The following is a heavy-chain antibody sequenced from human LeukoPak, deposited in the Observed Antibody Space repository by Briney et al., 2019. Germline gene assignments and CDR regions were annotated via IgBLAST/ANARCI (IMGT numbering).Heavy chain of an antibody. CDR3: ARGRSGSGWDYYYMDV. D-gene: IGHD3-10*01. V-gene: IGHV4-4*02. Sequence: SGTLSLTCAVSGGSISSSNWWSWVRQPPGKGLEWIGEIYHSGSTNYNPSLKSRVTISVDKSKNQFSLKLSSVTAADTAVYYCARGRSGSGWDYYYMDVWGKGTTVTVSS. CDR1: GGSISSSNW. J-gene: IGHJ6*03. CDR2: IYHSGST.